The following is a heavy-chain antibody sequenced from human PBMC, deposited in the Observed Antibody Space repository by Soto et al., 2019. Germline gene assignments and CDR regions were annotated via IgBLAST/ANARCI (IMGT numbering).Heavy chain of an antibody. Sequence: QVQLVQSGAEVKKSGASVMVSCKASGYTFTSYGITWVGQAPGQGLEWMGWINTYDGNTNHAQRVQGRVTMTTDTSTSTAYMELRSLRSDDTAVYYCARDLGSSFIVDWGQGSLVTVSS. CDR1: GYTFTSYG. J-gene: IGHJ4*02. D-gene: IGHD2-2*01. CDR2: INTYDGNT. V-gene: IGHV1-18*01. CDR3: ARDLGSSFIVD.